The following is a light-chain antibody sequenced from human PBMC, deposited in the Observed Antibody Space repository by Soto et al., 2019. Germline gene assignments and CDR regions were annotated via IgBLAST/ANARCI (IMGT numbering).Light chain of an antibody. V-gene: IGKV1-39*01. J-gene: IGKJ1*01. CDR2: AAS. CDR3: QQSYDTPRT. CDR1: QSISSY. Sequence: DIQMTQSPSSLSASVGDRVTITCRASQSISSYLNWYQQKPGKAPKLLIYAASNLHSGVPSRFSGSGSGTDFTLTISSLQPEDFATYYCQQSYDTPRTFGQGTEVEIK.